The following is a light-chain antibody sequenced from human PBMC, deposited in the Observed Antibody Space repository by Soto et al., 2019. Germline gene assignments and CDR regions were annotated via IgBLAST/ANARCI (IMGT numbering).Light chain of an antibody. CDR3: QQYGTSPGT. CDR2: GAS. J-gene: IGKJ1*01. CDR1: QSVRNNY. V-gene: IGKV3-20*01. Sequence: EIGLTQSPVTLSLSPGERATLSCRASQSVRNNYLAWYQQRPGQAPMLLIHGASSRATGIPDRFSGSGYGTDFTLTISRLEPEDVAVYYCQQYGTSPGTFGQGTKVEIK.